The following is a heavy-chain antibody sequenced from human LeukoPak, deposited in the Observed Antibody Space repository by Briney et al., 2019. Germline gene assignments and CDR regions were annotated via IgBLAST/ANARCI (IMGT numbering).Heavy chain of an antibody. V-gene: IGHV3-30-3*01. D-gene: IGHD1-1*01. J-gene: IGHJ4*02. Sequence: GRSLRLSCAASGFTFSSYAMHWVRQAPGKGLEWVAVISYDGSNKYYADSVKGRFTISRDNSKNTLYLQMNSLRAEDTAVYYCARVMTTGTVNYWGQGTLVTVSS. CDR2: ISYDGSNK. CDR3: ARVMTTGTVNY. CDR1: GFTFSSYA.